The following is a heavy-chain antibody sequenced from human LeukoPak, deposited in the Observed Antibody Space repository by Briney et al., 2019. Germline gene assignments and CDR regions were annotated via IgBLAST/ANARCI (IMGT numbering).Heavy chain of an antibody. V-gene: IGHV1-18*01. CDR3: ARVEYYDSSGYYYP. CDR2: ISPYTGNT. Sequence: GASVKVSCKVSGYTLTELSMHWVRQAPGQGLEWMGWISPYTGNTEYAQKLQGRVTMTTNTSASTVYMELRSLRSDDTAVYYCARVEYYDSSGYYYPWGQGTLVTVSS. CDR1: GYTLTELS. J-gene: IGHJ5*02. D-gene: IGHD3-22*01.